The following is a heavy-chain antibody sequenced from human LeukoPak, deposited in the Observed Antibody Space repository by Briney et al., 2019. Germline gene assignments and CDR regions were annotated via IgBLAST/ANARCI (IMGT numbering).Heavy chain of an antibody. CDR2: VSPNSANT. J-gene: IGHJ4*02. CDR1: GYTFTSYD. D-gene: IGHD3-22*01. V-gene: IGHV1-8*01. CDR3: AIKLSSGGY. Sequence: ASVKVSCEASGYTFTSYDVNGVRQATGQGLEWMGWVSPNSANTAYAQKFQGRVTMTRNTSISTAYMELSSLRSEDTAVYYCAIKLSSGGYWGQGTLVTVSS.